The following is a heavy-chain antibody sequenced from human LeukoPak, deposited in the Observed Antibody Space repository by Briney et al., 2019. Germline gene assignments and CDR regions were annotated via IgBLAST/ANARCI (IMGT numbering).Heavy chain of an antibody. J-gene: IGHJ4*02. D-gene: IGHD4-17*01. CDR1: GVTFRNYG. Sequence: PAGSLRLSCSVSGVTFRNYGRHWVRQAPGKGLEWVALISSDGIDKLYGASVKGRFTISRVDSKSTLYLQMNSLTAEDTAVYYCTTTVMRGNLGDDYDDWGQGTLVTVSS. CDR2: ISSDGIDK. V-gene: IGHV3-30*03. CDR3: TTTVMRGNLGDDYDD.